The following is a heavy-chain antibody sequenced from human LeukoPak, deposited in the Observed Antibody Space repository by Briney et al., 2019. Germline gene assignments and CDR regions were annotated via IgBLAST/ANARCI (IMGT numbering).Heavy chain of an antibody. CDR3: ARDRRTSSWYENYYGMDV. D-gene: IGHD6-13*01. CDR1: GFIFSSYW. J-gene: IGHJ6*04. Sequence: GGSLRLSCAASGFIFSSYWMIWLRQAPGKGLEWVANIKQDGSEKFYVDCVKGRFTISRDNAKNSLYLQMNSLRAKDTAVYYYARDRRTSSWYENYYGMDVWGKGTTVTVSS. CDR2: IKQDGSEK. V-gene: IGHV3-7*03.